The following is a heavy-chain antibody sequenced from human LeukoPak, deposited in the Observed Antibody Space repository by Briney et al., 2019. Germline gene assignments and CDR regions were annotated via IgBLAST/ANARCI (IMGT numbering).Heavy chain of an antibody. V-gene: IGHV3-33*08. CDR1: GFTFSSYW. CDR3: ARDRGYDYFDY. CDR2: MWYDGSNK. Sequence: GGSLRLSCAASGFTFSSYWMHWVRQAPGKGLEWVAIMWYDGSNKYYADSVKGRFTISRDNSKNTLYLQMNSLRAEDTAVYYCARDRGYDYFDYWGQGTLVTVSS. J-gene: IGHJ4*02. D-gene: IGHD3-3*01.